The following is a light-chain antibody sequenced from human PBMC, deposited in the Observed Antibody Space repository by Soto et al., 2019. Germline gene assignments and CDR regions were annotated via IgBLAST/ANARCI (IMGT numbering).Light chain of an antibody. CDR2: DAS. V-gene: IGKV3-11*01. CDR1: QSVSSY. Sequence: EIVLTQSPATLSLSPGERATLSCRASQSVSSYLAWYQQKPGQAPRLLIYDASNRATGIPARLSGSGSGTDFTLPISSLEPEDFAVYYCQQRSNWPLFGGGTKVEIK. CDR3: QQRSNWPL. J-gene: IGKJ4*01.